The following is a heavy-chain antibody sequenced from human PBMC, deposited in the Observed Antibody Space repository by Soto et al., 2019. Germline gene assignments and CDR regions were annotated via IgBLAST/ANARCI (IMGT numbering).Heavy chain of an antibody. CDR3: ARDLGYSSGWSRGWFDP. Sequence: QVQLVESGGGVVQPGRSLRLSCAASGFTFSSYGMHWVRQAPGKGLEWVAVIWYDGSNKYYADSVKGRFTISRDNSKNTLYLQRNSLRAEDTAVYYCARDLGYSSGWSRGWFDPWGQGTLVTVSS. CDR1: GFTFSSYG. D-gene: IGHD6-19*01. CDR2: IWYDGSNK. V-gene: IGHV3-33*01. J-gene: IGHJ5*02.